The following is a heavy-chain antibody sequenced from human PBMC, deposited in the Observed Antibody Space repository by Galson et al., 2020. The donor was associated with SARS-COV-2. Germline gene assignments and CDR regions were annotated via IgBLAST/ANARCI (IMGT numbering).Heavy chain of an antibody. CDR2: ISSSSSYI. V-gene: IGHV3-21*01. J-gene: IGHJ6*01. CDR1: GFTFSSYS. CDR3: ARGGMATPDYYYYGRDV. Sequence: TGGSLRLSCAASGFTFSSYSMNWVRQAPGKGLDWVSSISSSSSYIYYADSVKGRFTISRDNAKNSLYLQRNSLRAEDTAVYYCARGGMATPDYYYYGRDVWGQGTTVTVSS. D-gene: IGHD1-1*01.